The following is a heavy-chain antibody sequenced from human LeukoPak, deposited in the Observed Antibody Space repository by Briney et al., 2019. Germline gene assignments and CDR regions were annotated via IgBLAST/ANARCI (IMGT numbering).Heavy chain of an antibody. CDR1: GFTFSRYL. V-gene: IGHV3-64D*06. D-gene: IGHD3-22*01. Sequence: PGGSLRLSRSASGFTFSRYLMHWVRQAPGKGLEYVSAISTNGGSTYYADSVRGRSTISRDNSKNTLYLQMSSLRTEDTAVYYCVKDANYYDSSGYYDYWGQGTLVTVSS. CDR3: VKDANYYDSSGYYDY. CDR2: ISTNGGST. J-gene: IGHJ4*02.